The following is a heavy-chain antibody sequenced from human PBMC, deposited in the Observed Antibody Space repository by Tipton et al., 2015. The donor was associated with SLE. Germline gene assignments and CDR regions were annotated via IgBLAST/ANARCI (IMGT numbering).Heavy chain of an antibody. Sequence: TLSLTCTVSGGSISSGSYYWSWIRQPPGKGLEWIGEINHSGSTNYNPSLKSRVTISVDTSKNQFSLKLSSVTAADTAVYYCARATMVQGGAFDIWGQGTMVTVSS. CDR1: GGSISSGSYY. V-gene: IGHV4-39*07. CDR2: INHSGST. J-gene: IGHJ3*02. CDR3: ARATMVQGGAFDI. D-gene: IGHD3-10*01.